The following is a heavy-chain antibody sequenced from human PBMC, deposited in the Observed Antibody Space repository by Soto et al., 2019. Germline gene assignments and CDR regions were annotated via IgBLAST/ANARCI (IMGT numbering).Heavy chain of an antibody. CDR1: GFTFSTYS. J-gene: IGHJ6*02. D-gene: IGHD3-22*01. Sequence: EVQLVESGGGLVKPGGSLRLSCAASGFTFSTYSMNWVRQAPGKGLEWVSSISSSSSYIYYADSVKGRFTIYRDNAKHSLYLQMNSLRAEDTAVYYCARYDSSGYYWPYYYYGMDVWGQGTTVTVSS. CDR2: ISSSSSYI. V-gene: IGHV3-21*01. CDR3: ARYDSSGYYWPYYYYGMDV.